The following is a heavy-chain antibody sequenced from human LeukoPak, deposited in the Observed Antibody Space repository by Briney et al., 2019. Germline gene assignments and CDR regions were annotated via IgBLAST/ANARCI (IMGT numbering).Heavy chain of an antibody. D-gene: IGHD6-13*01. Sequence: ASVKVSCKVSGYTLTELSMHWVRQAPGKGLEWMGGFDPEDGETIYAQKFQGRVTMTEDTSTDTAHMELSSLRSEDTAVYYCATLERAAAGFDYWGQGTLVTVSS. V-gene: IGHV1-24*01. CDR2: FDPEDGET. J-gene: IGHJ4*02. CDR3: ATLERAAAGFDY. CDR1: GYTLTELS.